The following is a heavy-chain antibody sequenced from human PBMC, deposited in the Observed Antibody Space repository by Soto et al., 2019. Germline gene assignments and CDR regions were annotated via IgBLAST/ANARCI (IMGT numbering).Heavy chain of an antibody. CDR2: IKEDGSDK. J-gene: IGHJ4*02. CDR3: ARKGVASAY. CDR1: RFTFSSYL. V-gene: IGHV3-7*01. Sequence: GGSLRLSCAACRFTFSSYLMGWVRQAPGRGLEWVANIKEDGSDKYYADSVKGRFTISRDNAKKSLYVQMKSLRDEDTDLYYCARKGVASAYWGQGALVTVSS. D-gene: IGHD3-3*01.